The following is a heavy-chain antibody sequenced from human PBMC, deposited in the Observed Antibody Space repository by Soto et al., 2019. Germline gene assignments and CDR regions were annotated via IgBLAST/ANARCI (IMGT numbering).Heavy chain of an antibody. CDR2: IRSKANSYAT. Sequence: EVQLVESGGGLVQPGGSLKLSCAASGLTFSGSAMHWVRQASGKGLEWVGRIRSKANSYATAYAASVKGRFTISRDDSKNTAYLQMNSLKTEDTAVYYCTRRAGSGSYYNIDYWGQGTLVTVSS. CDR1: GLTFSGSA. CDR3: TRRAGSGSYYNIDY. J-gene: IGHJ4*02. D-gene: IGHD3-10*01. V-gene: IGHV3-73*01.